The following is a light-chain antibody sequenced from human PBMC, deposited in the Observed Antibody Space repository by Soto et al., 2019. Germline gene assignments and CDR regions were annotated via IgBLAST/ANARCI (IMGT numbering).Light chain of an antibody. V-gene: IGKV1-27*01. CDR1: QGISYY. J-gene: IGKJ4*01. Sequence: DIQMTQSPSSLSASVGDRVTITCRASQGISYYLAWYQQKPGKVPRLLIYAASTLQSGVPSRFCGSGSGSDFTLTISSLQPEDVATYYCQKYNSAPLTFGGGTKVEIK. CDR2: AAS. CDR3: QKYNSAPLT.